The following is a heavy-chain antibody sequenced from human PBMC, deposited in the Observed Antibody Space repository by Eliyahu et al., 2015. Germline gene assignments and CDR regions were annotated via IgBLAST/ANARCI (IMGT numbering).Heavy chain of an antibody. CDR1: GXSISSYY. J-gene: IGHJ5*02. Sequence: QVQLQESGPGLVKPSETLSLTCTVSGXSISSYYWSWIRQPPGKGLEWIGYIYYSGSTNYNPSLQSRVTISVDTSKNQFSLKLNSLTAADTAVYYCARHGGGRYCSSTSCFAAWFDPWGQGTLXTVSS. V-gene: IGHV4-59*08. D-gene: IGHD2-2*01. CDR2: IYYSGST. CDR3: ARHGGGRYCSSTSCFAAWFDP.